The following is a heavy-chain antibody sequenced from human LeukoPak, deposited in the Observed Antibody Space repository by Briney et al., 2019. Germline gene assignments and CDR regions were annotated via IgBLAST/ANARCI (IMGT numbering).Heavy chain of an antibody. CDR1: GFTFSSYG. CDR3: AKIMVRGVMFYYYYYMDV. D-gene: IGHD3-10*01. V-gene: IGHV3-23*01. J-gene: IGHJ6*03. CDR2: ISGSGGST. Sequence: GGSLRLSCAASGFTFSSYGMSWVRQAPGKGLEWVSAISGSGGSTYYADSVKGRFTISRDNSKNTLYLQMNSLRAEDTAVYYCAKIMVRGVMFYYYYYMDVWGKGTTVTISS.